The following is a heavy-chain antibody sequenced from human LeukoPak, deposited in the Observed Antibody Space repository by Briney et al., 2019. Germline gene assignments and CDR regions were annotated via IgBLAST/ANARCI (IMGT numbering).Heavy chain of an antibody. V-gene: IGHV4-34*01. J-gene: IGHJ4*02. CDR3: ARRGSSGWYRWGYYFDY. D-gene: IGHD6-19*01. CDR1: GGSFSGYY. Sequence: SETLSLTCAVYGGSFSGYYWSWIRQPPGKGLEWIGEINHSGSTNYNPSLKSRVTISVDTSKNQFSLKLSSVTAADTAVYYCARRGSSGWYRWGYYFDYWGQGTLVTVSS. CDR2: INHSGST.